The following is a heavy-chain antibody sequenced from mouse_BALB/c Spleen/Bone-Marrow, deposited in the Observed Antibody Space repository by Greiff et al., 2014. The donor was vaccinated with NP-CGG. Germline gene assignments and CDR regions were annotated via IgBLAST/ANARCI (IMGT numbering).Heavy chain of an antibody. D-gene: IGHD2-14*01. CDR3: ARQGYHRYDGRGFDY. CDR2: ISSGGSYT. Sequence: EVQRVESGGGLVKPGGSLKLSCAASGFTFSSYAMSWVHQTPEKRLEWVATISSGGSYTYYPDSVKGRFTISRDNAKNTLYLQMSSLRSEDTAMYYCARQGYHRYDGRGFDYWGQGTTLTVST. CDR1: GFTFSSYA. V-gene: IGHV5-9-3*01. J-gene: IGHJ2*01.